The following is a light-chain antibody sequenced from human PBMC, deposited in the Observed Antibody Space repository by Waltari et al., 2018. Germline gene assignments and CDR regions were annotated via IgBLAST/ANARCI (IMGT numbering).Light chain of an antibody. CDR1: ALSKKY. Sequence: SYELTKPPSVSVSPGQTARITCSGDALSKKYAYWYQQKSGQAPVLVIYEDIKRPTGIPERFSGSSSGTTATLTISGAHVDDEADYYCYSTDFSGHDRVFGGGTKLTIL. CDR2: EDI. J-gene: IGLJ3*02. V-gene: IGLV3-10*01. CDR3: YSTDFSGHDRV.